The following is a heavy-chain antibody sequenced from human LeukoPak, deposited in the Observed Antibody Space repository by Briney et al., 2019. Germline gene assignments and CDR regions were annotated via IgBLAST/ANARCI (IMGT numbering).Heavy chain of an antibody. V-gene: IGHV1-46*01. Sequence: GASVKLSCKASGYTFTNYYMHWVRQAPGQGIEWMGIINPSGGSTTYTQKFQGRVTMTRDTSTSTVYMELSSLRSEDTAVYYCARGAGRYCSDAGCSARYGMDVWGQGTTVTVSS. CDR2: INPSGGST. CDR1: GYTFTNYY. J-gene: IGHJ6*02. CDR3: ARGAGRYCSDAGCSARYGMDV. D-gene: IGHD2-15*01.